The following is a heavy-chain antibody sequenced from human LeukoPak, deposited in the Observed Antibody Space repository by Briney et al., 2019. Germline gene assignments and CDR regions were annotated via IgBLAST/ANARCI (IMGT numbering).Heavy chain of an antibody. D-gene: IGHD1-26*01. Sequence: SETLSLTCAVFGGSFGNYYWTWIRQPPGKGLEWIGEIKSSGSTNYNPSLKSRVTISLDLSKSQFSLKLTSVTAADTAVYYCARIGAYYYYYYMDVWAKGTTVTVS. CDR2: IKSSGST. J-gene: IGHJ6*03. CDR1: GGSFGNYY. V-gene: IGHV4-34*01. CDR3: ARIGAYYYYYYMDV.